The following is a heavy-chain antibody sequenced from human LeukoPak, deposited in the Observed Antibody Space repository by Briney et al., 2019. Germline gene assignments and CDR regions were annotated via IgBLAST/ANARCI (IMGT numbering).Heavy chain of an antibody. D-gene: IGHD2/OR15-2a*01. CDR3: ARGKNNDPTLDY. J-gene: IGHJ4*02. CDR2: ISGSGGST. V-gene: IGHV3-23*01. CDR1: GFTFSSYV. Sequence: GGSLRLSCAASGFTFSSYVMSWVRQAPGKGLEWASAISGSGGSTYYADSVKGRFTISRDNSKNTLYLQMNNLRAEDTAVYYCARGKNNDPTLDYWGQGTLVTVSS.